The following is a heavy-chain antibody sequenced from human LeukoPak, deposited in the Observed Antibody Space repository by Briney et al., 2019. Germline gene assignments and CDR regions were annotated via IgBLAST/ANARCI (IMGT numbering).Heavy chain of an antibody. Sequence: GASVKVSCKASGYTFTNYGITWVRQAPAQGLEWMGWISTYNGDTNYAQSLQGRVTMTTDTSTTTAYMELRNLSSDDTAVYYCARGRGSTSRHWGQGTQVTVSS. J-gene: IGHJ4*02. V-gene: IGHV1-18*01. CDR1: GYTFTNYG. CDR3: ARGRGSTSRH. D-gene: IGHD5-12*01. CDR2: ISTYNGDT.